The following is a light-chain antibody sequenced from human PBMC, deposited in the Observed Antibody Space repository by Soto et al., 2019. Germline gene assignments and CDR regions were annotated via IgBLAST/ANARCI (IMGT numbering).Light chain of an antibody. CDR1: QSVSSN. CDR2: GAS. V-gene: IGKV3-15*01. CDR3: KQYNNWPWR. J-gene: IGKJ1*01. Sequence: EIVMTQSPATLSVSPVERATLSCRASQSVSSNLAWYQQKPGQAPRLLIYGASTRATSFPARFSGSGSGTDFTLTISSLQSEDFTVYYCKQYNNWPWRCGQGTKVDIK.